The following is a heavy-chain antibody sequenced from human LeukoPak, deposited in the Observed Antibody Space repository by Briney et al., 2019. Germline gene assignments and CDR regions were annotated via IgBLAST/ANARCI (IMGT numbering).Heavy chain of an antibody. V-gene: IGHV4-34*01. J-gene: IGHJ2*01. Sequence: SETLSLTCAVYGGSFSGYYWSWIRQPPGKGLEWIGEINHSGSTNYNPSLKSRVTISVDTSKNQFSLKLSSVTAADTAVYYCARDPLGFCSGGSCYSNWYFDLWGRGTLVTVSS. CDR3: ARDPLGFCSGGSCYSNWYFDL. CDR2: INHSGST. D-gene: IGHD2-15*01. CDR1: GGSFSGYY.